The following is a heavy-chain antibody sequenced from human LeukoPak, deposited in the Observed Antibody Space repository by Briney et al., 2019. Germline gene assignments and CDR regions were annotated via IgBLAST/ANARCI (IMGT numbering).Heavy chain of an antibody. CDR1: GDSIDSVSYY. CDR3: ATEFYDFLSGESWFDP. CDR2: IDYSGRT. J-gene: IGHJ5*02. D-gene: IGHD3-9*01. Sequence: PSETLSLTCSVSGDSIDSVSYYWGWIRQAPGKGPEWIASIDYSGRTFYNPSLRSRVTISVDTSNNDFSLNLTSVTAADTAVYYCATEFYDFLSGESWFDPWGQGALVTVS. V-gene: IGHV4-39*07.